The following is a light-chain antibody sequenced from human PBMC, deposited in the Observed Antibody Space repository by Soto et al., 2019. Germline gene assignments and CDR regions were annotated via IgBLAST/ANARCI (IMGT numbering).Light chain of an antibody. Sequence: EIVLTQSPGTLSLSPGERATLSCRASQSVGSSFLAWYQQKPGQAPRLLICGASSRATGIPDRFSGSESGTDFTLTISRLEPEDSAVYYCQQYAGSPWTFGQGIKVEIK. CDR3: QQYAGSPWT. J-gene: IGKJ1*01. CDR2: GAS. CDR1: QSVGSSF. V-gene: IGKV3-20*01.